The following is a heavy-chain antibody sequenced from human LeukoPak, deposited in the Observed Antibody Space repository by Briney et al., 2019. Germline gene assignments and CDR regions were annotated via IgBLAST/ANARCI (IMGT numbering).Heavy chain of an antibody. CDR3: ARGELVWFGELPDAFDI. CDR2: ISAYNGNT. V-gene: IGHV1-18*01. J-gene: IGHJ3*02. Sequence: ASVKVSCKASGYTFTSYGISWVRQAPGQGLEWMGWISAYNGNTNYAQKLQGRVTMTTDTSTSTAYMEPRSLRSDDTAVYYCARGELVWFGELPDAFDIWGQGTMVTVSS. D-gene: IGHD3-10*01. CDR1: GYTFTSYG.